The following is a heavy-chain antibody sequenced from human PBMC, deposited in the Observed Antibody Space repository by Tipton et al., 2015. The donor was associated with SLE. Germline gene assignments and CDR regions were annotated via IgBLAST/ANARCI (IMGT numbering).Heavy chain of an antibody. CDR1: GGSISPFY. D-gene: IGHD1-26*01. CDR2: IHFSGST. J-gene: IGHJ4*02. V-gene: IGHV4-59*08. Sequence: LRLSCTVSGGSISPFYWSWIRRPPGKGLEWIGHIHFSGSTEYNPSLKSRVTISVDMSKNQLSLRLSSATAADTAAYYCVRHGQTVQATFDHWGLGTLVTVSS. CDR3: VRHGQTVQATFDH.